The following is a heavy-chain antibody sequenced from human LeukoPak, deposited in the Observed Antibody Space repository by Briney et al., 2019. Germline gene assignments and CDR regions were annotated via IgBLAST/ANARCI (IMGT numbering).Heavy chain of an antibody. J-gene: IGHJ4*02. Sequence: GESLKISCTGSGYSFTSYWIGWVRQMRAKGLDWMGIIYPGDSDTRYSPSFQGQVTISADKSISTTYLQWSSLKASDTAMYYCARRYYYGSGIYSHLDYWGQGTLVTVSS. D-gene: IGHD3-10*01. CDR3: ARRYYYGSGIYSHLDY. CDR1: GYSFTSYW. V-gene: IGHV5-51*01. CDR2: IYPGDSDT.